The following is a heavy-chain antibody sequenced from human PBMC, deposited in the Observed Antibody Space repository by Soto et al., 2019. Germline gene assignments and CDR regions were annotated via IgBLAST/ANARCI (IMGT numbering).Heavy chain of an antibody. J-gene: IGHJ4*02. CDR2: MNPNSGNT. Sequence: QVQLVQSGAEVKKPGASVKVSCKASGYTFTSYDINWVRQATGQGLEWMGWMNPNSGNTGYAQKFQGRVTMTRNTSRSTAYRELSSLRSEDTAVYYCARGESCSGCYGADYWGQGTLVTVSS. CDR1: GYTFTSYD. V-gene: IGHV1-8*01. D-gene: IGHD6-19*01. CDR3: ARGESCSGCYGADY.